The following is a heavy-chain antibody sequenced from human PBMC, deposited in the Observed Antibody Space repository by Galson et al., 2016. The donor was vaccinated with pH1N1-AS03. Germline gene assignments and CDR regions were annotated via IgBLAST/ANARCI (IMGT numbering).Heavy chain of an antibody. V-gene: IGHV5-51*01. CDR2: IYPDDSDT. J-gene: IGHJ4*02. CDR1: GYIFTSFW. CDR3: AKRYGYYFDY. D-gene: IGHD2-15*01. Sequence: QSGAEVKKPGDSLTISCQASGYIFTSFWIGWVRQMPGKGLEWMGIIYPDDSDTRYSPSFQGQVTISADKSITTAYLQWTSLKASDTAIYDGAKRYGYYFDYGGQGTPVPVSS.